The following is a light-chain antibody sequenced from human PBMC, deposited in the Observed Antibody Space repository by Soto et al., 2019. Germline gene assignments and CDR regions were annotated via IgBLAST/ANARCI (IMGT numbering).Light chain of an antibody. Sequence: QSVLTQPPSVSGARGQRVTISCTGSSSNIGAGYDVHWYQQLPGTAPKLLIYGNSNRPSGVPDRFSGSKSGTSASLAITGLQAEDEADYYCQSYDSSLSFWVFGGGTKLTVL. CDR3: QSYDSSLSFWV. V-gene: IGLV1-40*01. CDR1: SSNIGAGYD. CDR2: GNS. J-gene: IGLJ3*02.